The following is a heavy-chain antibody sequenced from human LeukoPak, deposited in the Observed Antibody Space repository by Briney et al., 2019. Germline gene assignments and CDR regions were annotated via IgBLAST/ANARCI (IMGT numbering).Heavy chain of an antibody. CDR2: IYYSGST. D-gene: IGHD6-13*01. Sequence: SETLSLTCTVSGGSISSSSYYWGWIRQPPGKGLECIGSIYYSGSTNYNPSLKSRVTISVDTSKNQFSLKLSSVTAADTAVYYCATLSAGIAAAGLKQVWGKGTTVTVSS. J-gene: IGHJ6*04. CDR1: GGSISSSSYY. V-gene: IGHV4-39*07. CDR3: ATLSAGIAAAGLKQV.